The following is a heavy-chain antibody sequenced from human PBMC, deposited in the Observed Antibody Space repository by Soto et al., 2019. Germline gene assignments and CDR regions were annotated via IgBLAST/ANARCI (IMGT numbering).Heavy chain of an antibody. Sequence: PGGSLRLSCAASGFTFSSYSMNWVRQAPGKGLEWVSIITITGFIDYADSVKGRFTISRDNAKSSLYLQMNSLRAEDTAVYYCGSTNYNPSLKSRVTISVDTSKNQFSLKLSSVTAADTAVYYCARVTLGYCSSTSCSALLDYYYYMDVWGKGTTVTVSS. CDR2: IITITGFI. CDR3: GSTNYNPSLKSRVTISVDTSKNQFSLKLSSVTAADTAVYYCARVTLGYCSSTSCSALLDYYYYMDV. V-gene: IGHV3-21*01. J-gene: IGHJ6*03. D-gene: IGHD3-10*01. CDR1: GFTFSSYS.